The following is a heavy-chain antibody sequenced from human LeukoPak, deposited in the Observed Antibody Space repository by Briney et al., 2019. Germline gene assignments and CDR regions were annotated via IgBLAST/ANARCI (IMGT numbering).Heavy chain of an antibody. V-gene: IGHV3-7*01. CDR3: SRGPSTTLTTF. CDR2: IKPDGDTT. CDR1: GFSFNTYW. Sequence: GGSLRLSCIASGFSFNTYWMTWVRQAPGKGLEWVANIKPDGDTTNYLDSVEGRFTISRDNAKSSLHLQMNGLTAEDTAVYYCSRGPSTTLTTFWGQGTMVTVSS. J-gene: IGHJ4*02. D-gene: IGHD4-17*01.